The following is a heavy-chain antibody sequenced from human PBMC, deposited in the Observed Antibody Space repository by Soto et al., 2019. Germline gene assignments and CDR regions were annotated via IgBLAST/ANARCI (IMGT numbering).Heavy chain of an antibody. V-gene: IGHV3-48*01. D-gene: IGHD3-16*01. CDR1: GISFSTSI. CDR2: ISSRRTTI. J-gene: IGHJ6*02. Sequence: QPGGSLRLSSADSGISFSTSIMNWVRQAAGKGLEWVSYISSRRTTISYAACVKDRFTLSRDNGKNSLYLQMNSVRGEDPAVYYSAGVRRSDASDYYCMEVSGRGAAVTVAS. CDR3: AGVRRSDASDYYCMEV.